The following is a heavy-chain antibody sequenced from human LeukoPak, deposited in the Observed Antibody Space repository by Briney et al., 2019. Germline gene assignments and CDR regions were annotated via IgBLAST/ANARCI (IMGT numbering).Heavy chain of an antibody. V-gene: IGHV1-2*06. CDR1: GYTFTKYY. CDR3: ARGYCSGGSCYSVENWFDP. D-gene: IGHD2-15*01. Sequence: ASVKVSCKASGYTFTKYYMFWVRQAPGQGLEWMGRINPSSGGTDYAQKFQGRVTMTRDTSISTAYMELSRLRSDDTAMYYCARGYCSGGSCYSVENWFDPWGQGTLATVSS. CDR2: INPSSGGT. J-gene: IGHJ5*02.